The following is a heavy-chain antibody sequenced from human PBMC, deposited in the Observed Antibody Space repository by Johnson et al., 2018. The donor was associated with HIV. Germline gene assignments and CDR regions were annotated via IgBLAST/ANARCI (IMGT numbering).Heavy chain of an antibody. CDR1: GFTFSTYE. J-gene: IGHJ3*01. CDR2: IGSSGSTV. CDR3: ARDASRGPV. V-gene: IGHV3-48*03. Sequence: EVQLVESGGGLVQPGGSLRLSCAASGFTFSTYEMNWVRQVPGKGLEWVSYIGSSGSTVYYADSVKGRFTISRDNAKNSLFLQMNSLRVEDTAVYYCARDASRGPVWGQGTMVTVSS.